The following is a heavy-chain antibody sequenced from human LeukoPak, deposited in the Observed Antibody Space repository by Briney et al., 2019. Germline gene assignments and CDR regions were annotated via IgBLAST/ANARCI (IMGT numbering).Heavy chain of an antibody. J-gene: IGHJ4*02. Sequence: SETLSLTCAVYGGSFSGYYWSWIRQPPGKGLEWIGEINHSGSTNYNPSLKSRVTISVDTSKNQFSLKLSSVTAADTAVYYCARGRSGLVAGFRRQRSIYYFDYWGQGTLVTVSS. CDR3: ARGRSGLVAGFRRQRSIYYFDY. V-gene: IGHV4-34*01. CDR2: INHSGST. D-gene: IGHD6-6*01. CDR1: GGSFSGYY.